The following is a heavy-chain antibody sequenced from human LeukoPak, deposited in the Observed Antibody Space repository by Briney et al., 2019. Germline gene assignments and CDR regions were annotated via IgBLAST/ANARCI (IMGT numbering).Heavy chain of an antibody. CDR1: GFTFDDYA. D-gene: IGHD5-12*01. CDR3: AKDQGYSGYDPLDY. CDR2: ISGDGGST. V-gene: IGHV3-43*02. J-gene: IGHJ4*02. Sequence: GGSLRLSCAASGFTFDDYAMHWVRQAPGKGLEWVSLISGDGGSTYYADSVKGRVTISRDNAKNSLYLQMNSLRAEDTAVYYCAKDQGYSGYDPLDYWGQGTLVTVSS.